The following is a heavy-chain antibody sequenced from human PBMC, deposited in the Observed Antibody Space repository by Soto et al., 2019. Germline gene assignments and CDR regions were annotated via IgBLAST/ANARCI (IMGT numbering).Heavy chain of an antibody. Sequence: PGGSLRLSCVVSGFTFSRYEMNWVRQVPGKGLEWISYINGNGTTTYYGASVKGRFTISRDNAKNSLYLQMNGLRADDSALYYCVRDFPRFLEWPTKGYHYLGMDAWGRGTTVTVSS. CDR1: GFTFSRYE. CDR2: INGNGTTT. J-gene: IGHJ6*01. D-gene: IGHD3-3*01. CDR3: VRDFPRFLEWPTKGYHYLGMDA. V-gene: IGHV3-48*03.